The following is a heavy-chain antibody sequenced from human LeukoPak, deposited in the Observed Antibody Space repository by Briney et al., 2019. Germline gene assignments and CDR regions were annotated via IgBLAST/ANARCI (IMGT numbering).Heavy chain of an antibody. CDR3: ARVAVDFWSGYYTDNYYYYYYMDV. J-gene: IGHJ6*03. V-gene: IGHV4-30-4*08. D-gene: IGHD3-3*01. CDR2: IYYSGST. Sequence: PSQTLSLTCTVSGGSISSGDYYWSWTRQPPGKGLEWIGYIYYSGSTYYNPSLKSRVTISVDTSKNQFSLKLSSVTAADTAVYYCARVAVDFWSGYYTDNYYYYYYMDVWGKGTTVTVSS. CDR1: GGSISSGDYY.